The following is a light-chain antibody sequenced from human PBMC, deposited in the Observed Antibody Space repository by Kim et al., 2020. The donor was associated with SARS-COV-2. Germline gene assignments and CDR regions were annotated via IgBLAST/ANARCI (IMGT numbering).Light chain of an antibody. Sequence: QAATLTCTGNSNNVGDQGAAWLQLHQGHPPKLLSDRINLRPSGISAGFSASRSGNTASLTITGLQAEDEADYYCSAWDSSLDAWVFGGGTQLTVL. CDR2: RIN. CDR3: SAWDSSLDAWV. CDR1: SNNVGDQG. J-gene: IGLJ3*02. V-gene: IGLV10-54*04.